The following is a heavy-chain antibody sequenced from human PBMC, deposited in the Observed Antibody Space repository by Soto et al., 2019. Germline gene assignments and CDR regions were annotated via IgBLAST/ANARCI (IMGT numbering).Heavy chain of an antibody. CDR2: IYPGDSDT. V-gene: IGHV5-51*01. CDR3: VRYPNSYRSNYCRGRDV. CDR1: GYSFTTDW. Sequence: GESLKISCKASGYSFTTDWIGWVRQMPGKGLEWMGIIYPGDSDTRYSPSFQGQVTISADKSISTAYLQWSSLKASDTAMYYCVRYPNSYRSNYCRGRDVWGQGTTVTVSS. D-gene: IGHD5-18*01. J-gene: IGHJ6*02.